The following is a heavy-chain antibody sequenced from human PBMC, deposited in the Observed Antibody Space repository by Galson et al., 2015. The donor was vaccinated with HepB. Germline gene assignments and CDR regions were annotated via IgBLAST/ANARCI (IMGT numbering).Heavy chain of an antibody. CDR2: TYYRSKWSN. CDR3: ARAKSGAFDY. V-gene: IGHV6-1*01. D-gene: IGHD3-10*01. CDR1: GDSVSSKLVT. J-gene: IGHJ4*02. Sequence: CAISGDSVSSKLVTWNWVRQFPSRGLEWLGRTYYRSKWSNDYAVSVNSRITVNPETSKNQFSLQLNFVTPDDSAVYYCARAKSGAFDYWGQGILVTVSS.